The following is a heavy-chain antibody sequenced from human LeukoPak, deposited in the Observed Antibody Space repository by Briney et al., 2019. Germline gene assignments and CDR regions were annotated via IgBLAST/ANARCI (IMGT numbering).Heavy chain of an antibody. D-gene: IGHD3-3*01. Sequence: KPSETLSLTCTVSGGSIRNYYWSWIRQPPGKGLEWIGYIFYSGITNCNPSLKSRVTLSVDTSKNQFSLKLSSVTAADTAMYYCAKDVDSDFWSVYWGVFDIWGQGTVVTVSS. CDR3: AKDVDSDFWSVYWGVFDI. J-gene: IGHJ3*02. CDR2: IFYSGIT. V-gene: IGHV4-59*01. CDR1: GGSIRNYY.